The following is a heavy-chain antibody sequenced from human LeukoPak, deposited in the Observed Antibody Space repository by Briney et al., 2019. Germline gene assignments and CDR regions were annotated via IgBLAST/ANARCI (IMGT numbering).Heavy chain of an antibody. J-gene: IGHJ4*02. CDR2: FDPEDGET. CDR1: GYTLTELS. Sequence: ASVKVSCKVSGYTLTELSMRWVRQAPGKGLEWMGGFDPEDGETIYAQKFQGRVTMTEDTSTDTAYMELSSLRSEDTAVYYCATALRFQPLLYPGPFDYWGQGTLVTVSS. D-gene: IGHD2-2*02. CDR3: ATALRFQPLLYPGPFDY. V-gene: IGHV1-24*01.